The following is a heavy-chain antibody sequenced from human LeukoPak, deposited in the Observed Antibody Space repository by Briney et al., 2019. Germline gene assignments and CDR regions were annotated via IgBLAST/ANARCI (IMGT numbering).Heavy chain of an antibody. CDR2: MNPNSANT. D-gene: IGHD2-2*01. V-gene: IGHV1-8*01. J-gene: IGHJ4*02. CDR1: GYTFANYD. CDR3: ARVNCSSTSCRSKFLDY. Sequence: GASVKVSCKASGYTFANYDINWVRQATGQGLEWMGWMNPNSANTGYAQKFQGRVTMTRNTSIGTAYMELSSLRSEDTAVYYCARVNCSSTSCRSKFLDYRGQGTLVTVSS.